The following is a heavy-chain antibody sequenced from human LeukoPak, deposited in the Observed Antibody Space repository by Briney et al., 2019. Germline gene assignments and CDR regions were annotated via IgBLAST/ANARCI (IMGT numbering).Heavy chain of an antibody. V-gene: IGHV4-59*01. J-gene: IGHJ6*02. D-gene: IGHD2/OR15-2a*01. CDR1: GGSISSYY. CDR3: ARDSRFYGMDV. CDR2: IYYSGST. Sequence: PSETLSLTCTVSGGSISSYYWSWIRQPPGKGLEWIGYIYYSGSTNYNPSLKSRVTISVDTFKNQFSLKLSSVTAADTAVYYCARDSRFYGMDVWGQGTTVTVSS.